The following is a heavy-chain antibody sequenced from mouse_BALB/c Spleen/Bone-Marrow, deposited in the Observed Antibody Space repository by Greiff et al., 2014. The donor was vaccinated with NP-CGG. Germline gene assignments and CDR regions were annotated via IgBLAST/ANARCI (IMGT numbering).Heavy chain of an antibody. CDR1: GFSLTSYG. Sequence: VQLVESGPGLVAPSQSLSITCTISGFSLTSYGVHWVRQPPGKGLEWLTVIWNDGSTTYNSALKSRLTISKDNSKSQVFLKMNSLQTDDTGMYYCAEHGGGYFDYWGQGTSLTVSS. V-gene: IGHV2-6-1*01. CDR2: IWNDGST. J-gene: IGHJ2*02. CDR3: AEHGGGYFDY.